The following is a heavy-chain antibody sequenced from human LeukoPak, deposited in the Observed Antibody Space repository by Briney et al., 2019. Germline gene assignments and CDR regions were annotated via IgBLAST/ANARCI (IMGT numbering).Heavy chain of an antibody. CDR2: IYYSGST. J-gene: IGHJ4*02. Sequence: KSSETLSLTCTVSGGSISSSSYYWGWIRQPPGKGLEWIGSIYYSGSTYYNPSLKSRVTISVDTSKHQFSLKLSSVTAADTAVYYCARVAYYYDSSGYYDVYYFDYWGQGTLVTVSS. CDR3: ARVAYYYDSSGYYDVYYFDY. V-gene: IGHV4-39*07. CDR1: GGSISSSSYY. D-gene: IGHD3-22*01.